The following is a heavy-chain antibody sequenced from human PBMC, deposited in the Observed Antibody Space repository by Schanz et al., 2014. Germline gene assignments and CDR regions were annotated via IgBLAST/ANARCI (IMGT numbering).Heavy chain of an antibody. V-gene: IGHV3-53*01. CDR2: LYINAGST. J-gene: IGHJ3*01. Sequence: EVQLVESGGGLIQPRGSLRLSCAVSGFSVSTNYMSWARRAPGKGLEWISSLYINAGSTRYADSVKGRFFISRDSSKNTLFLQMNSLRADDTAIYFCARDEGRDGYNLAFDVWGQGTLVTVSS. D-gene: IGHD2-21*01. CDR3: ARDEGRDGYNLAFDV. CDR1: GFSVSTNY.